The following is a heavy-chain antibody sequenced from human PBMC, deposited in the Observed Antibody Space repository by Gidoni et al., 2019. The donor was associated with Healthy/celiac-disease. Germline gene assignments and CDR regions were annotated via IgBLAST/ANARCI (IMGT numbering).Heavy chain of an antibody. CDR3: ARDRVRGVIKFPADY. CDR2: ISSSSSYI. V-gene: IGHV3-21*01. CDR1: GFTFSSYS. D-gene: IGHD3-10*01. J-gene: IGHJ4*02. Sequence: EVQLVESGGGLVKPGGSLRLSCAASGFTFSSYSMNWVRQAPGKGLEWVSSISSSSSYIYYADSVKGRFTISRDNAKNSLYLQMNSLRAEDTAVYYCARDRVRGVIKFPADYWGQGTLVTVSS.